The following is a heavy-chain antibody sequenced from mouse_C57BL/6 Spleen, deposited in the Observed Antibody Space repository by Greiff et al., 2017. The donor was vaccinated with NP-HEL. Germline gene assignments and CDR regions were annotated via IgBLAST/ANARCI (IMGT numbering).Heavy chain of an antibody. CDR2: ISSGSSTI. Sequence: EVKLVESGGGLVKPGGSLKLSCAASGFTFSDYGMHWVRQAPEKGLEWVAYISSGSSTIYYADTVKGRFTISRDNAKNTLFLQMTSLRSEDTAMYYCAREDGSSLAWFAYWGQGTLVTVSA. CDR1: GFTFSDYG. J-gene: IGHJ3*01. CDR3: AREDGSSLAWFAY. D-gene: IGHD1-1*01. V-gene: IGHV5-17*01.